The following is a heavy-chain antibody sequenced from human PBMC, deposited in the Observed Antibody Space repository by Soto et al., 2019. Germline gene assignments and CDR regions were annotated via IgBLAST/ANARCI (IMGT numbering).Heavy chain of an antibody. V-gene: IGHV4-59*08. J-gene: IGHJ3*02. CDR3: ARGDYIWGSYRSGAFDI. CDR2: IYYSGST. Sequence: RKGLEWIGYIYYSGSTNYNPSLKSRVTISVDTSKNQFSLKLSSVTAADTAVYYCARGDYIWGSYRSGAFDIWGQGTMVTVSS. D-gene: IGHD3-16*02.